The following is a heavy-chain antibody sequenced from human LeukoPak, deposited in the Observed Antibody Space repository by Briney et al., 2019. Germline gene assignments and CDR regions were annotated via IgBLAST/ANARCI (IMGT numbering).Heavy chain of an antibody. Sequence: SETLSLPCTVSGGSIRRYYWSWIRPPPGKGLEWIGHIYYSGSTTYNPSLKSRVTISVDTSKNQFSLKLSSVTAADTAVYYCARLTWDTAMIRYYFDYWGQGTLVTVSS. CDR1: GGSIRRYY. CDR3: ARLTWDTAMIRYYFDY. J-gene: IGHJ4*02. D-gene: IGHD5-18*01. CDR2: IYYSGST. V-gene: IGHV4-59*08.